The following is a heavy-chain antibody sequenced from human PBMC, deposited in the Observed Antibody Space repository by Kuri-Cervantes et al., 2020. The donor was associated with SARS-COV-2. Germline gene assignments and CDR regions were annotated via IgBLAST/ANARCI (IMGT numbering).Heavy chain of an antibody. CDR3: ARRAPGAYDYVWGSYRPTTYDY. CDR1: GGSFNGYY. CDR2: INHSGST. J-gene: IGHJ4*02. V-gene: IGHV4-34*01. D-gene: IGHD3-16*02. Sequence: SQTLSLTCAVYGGSFNGYYWSWIRQPPGKGLEWIGEINHSGSTSYNPSLKSRVTISVDTSKNQFSLKLSSVTAADTAVYYCARRAPGAYDYVWGSYRPTTYDYWGQGTLVTVSS.